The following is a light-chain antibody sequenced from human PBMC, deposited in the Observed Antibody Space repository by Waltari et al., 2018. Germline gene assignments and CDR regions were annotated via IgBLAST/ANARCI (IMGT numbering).Light chain of an antibody. CDR2: RNN. J-gene: IGLJ2*01. CDR3: AAWDDSLSGVL. Sequence: SVLTQPPSASGTPGQRVTISCSGSSSNIGSNYVYWYQQLPGPAPKLLIYRNNQRPSGVPDRFSGSKSGTSASRAISGLRSEDEADYYCAAWDDSLSGVLFGGGTKLTV. CDR1: SSNIGSNY. V-gene: IGLV1-47*01.